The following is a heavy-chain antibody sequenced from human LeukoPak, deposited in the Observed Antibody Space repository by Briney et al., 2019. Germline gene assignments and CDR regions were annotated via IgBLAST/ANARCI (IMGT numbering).Heavy chain of an antibody. D-gene: IGHD5-24*01. CDR1: GFTFSSFA. J-gene: IGHJ4*02. CDR2: ISGSGDIT. V-gene: IGHV3-64*04. Sequence: PGGSLRLSCSASGFTFSSFAMHWFRQAPGKGLEYVSAISGSGDITYYSDSVKDRFTISRDNAKNSLYLQMNRLRDEDTAVYYCATWLSDYWGQGTLVTVSS. CDR3: ATWLSDY.